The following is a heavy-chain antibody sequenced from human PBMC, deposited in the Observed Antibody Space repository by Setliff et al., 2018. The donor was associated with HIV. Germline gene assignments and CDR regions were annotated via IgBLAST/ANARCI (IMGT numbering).Heavy chain of an antibody. CDR2: ISGDGSVI. CDR1: GFTFSRYN. CDR3: ARGCEYSCWFYS. Sequence: PGGSLRLSCAGSGFTFSRYNMNWVRQSPGGGLEWLSSISGDGSVITYAESVKGRFTISRDNAKNSLFLQMNSLRAEDTALYYCARGCEYSCWFYSWGQGTLVTVSS. D-gene: IGHD5-18*01. J-gene: IGHJ5*01. V-gene: IGHV3-48*01.